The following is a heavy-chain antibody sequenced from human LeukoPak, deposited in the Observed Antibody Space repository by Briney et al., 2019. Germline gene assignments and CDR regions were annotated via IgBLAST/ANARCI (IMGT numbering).Heavy chain of an antibody. Sequence: SVKVSCKASGYTFTGYYMHWVRQAPGQGLEWMGRIIPILGIANYAQKFQGRVTITADKSTSTAYMELSSLRSEDTAVYYCARGLDYGDYLHYWGQGTLVTVSS. D-gene: IGHD4-17*01. CDR2: IIPILGIA. CDR1: GYTFTGYY. CDR3: ARGLDYGDYLHY. J-gene: IGHJ4*02. V-gene: IGHV1-69*04.